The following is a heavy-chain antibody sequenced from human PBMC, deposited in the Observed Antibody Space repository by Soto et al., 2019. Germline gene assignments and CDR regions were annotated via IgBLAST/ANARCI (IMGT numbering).Heavy chain of an antibody. J-gene: IGHJ3*02. D-gene: IGHD6-19*01. CDR2: INSDGSST. Sequence: GGSLRLSCAASGFTFSSYWMHWVRQAPGKGLVWVSRINSDGSSTSYADSVKGRFTISRDNAKNTLYLQMNSLRAEDTAVYYCAREPYSSGWYGGDAFDIRGQGTMVTVS. CDR3: AREPYSSGWYGGDAFDI. V-gene: IGHV3-74*01. CDR1: GFTFSSYW.